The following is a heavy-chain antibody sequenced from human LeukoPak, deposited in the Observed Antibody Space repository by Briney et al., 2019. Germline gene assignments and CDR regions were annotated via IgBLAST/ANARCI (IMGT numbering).Heavy chain of an antibody. CDR3: ARARGVSRLAGQSFDI. J-gene: IGHJ3*02. CDR1: GFTFSSFA. D-gene: IGHD6-19*01. CDR2: ISAKATDS. Sequence: GGSLRLSCAASGFTFSSFAMSWVRQSPGKGLEWVSVISAKATDSFYADSVKGRFTISRDNSKNILYLQKNSLRVEDTAVYYCARARGVSRLAGQSFDIWGQGTMVTVAS. V-gene: IGHV3-23*01.